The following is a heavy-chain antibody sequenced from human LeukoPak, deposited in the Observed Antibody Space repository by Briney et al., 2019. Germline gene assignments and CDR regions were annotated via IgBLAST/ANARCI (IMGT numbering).Heavy chain of an antibody. CDR1: GGSISSNSYY. CDR2: FYYSGST. D-gene: IGHD3-22*01. J-gene: IGHJ4*02. CDR3: ARGGLYYYDSSGYFRY. V-gene: IGHV4-39*07. Sequence: SETLSLTCSVSGGSISSNSYYWGWIRQPPGKGLEWIGSFYYSGSTYYNPSLKSRVTISVDTSKNQFSLKLSSVTAADTAVYYCARGGLYYYDSSGYFRYWGQGTLVTVSS.